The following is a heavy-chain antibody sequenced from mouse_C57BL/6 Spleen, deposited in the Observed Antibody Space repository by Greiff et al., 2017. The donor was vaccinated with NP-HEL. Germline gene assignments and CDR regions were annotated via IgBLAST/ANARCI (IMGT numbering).Heavy chain of an antibody. CDR2: ISSGGSYT. CDR3: ARRGSTMVTKFAY. J-gene: IGHJ3*01. CDR1: GFTFSSYG. V-gene: IGHV5-6*01. D-gene: IGHD2-2*01. Sequence: EVQRVESGGDLVKPGGSLKLSCAASGFTFSSYGMSWVRQTPDKRLEWVATISSGGSYTYYTDSVKGRFTISRDNAKNTLYLQMSSLKSEDTAMYYCARRGSTMVTKFAYWGQGTLVTVSA.